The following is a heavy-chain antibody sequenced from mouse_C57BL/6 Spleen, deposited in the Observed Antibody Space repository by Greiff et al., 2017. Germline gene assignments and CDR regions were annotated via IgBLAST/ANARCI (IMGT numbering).Heavy chain of an antibody. CDR3: AAPYGNYEGAMDY. J-gene: IGHJ4*01. CDR2: IHPSDSDT. V-gene: IGHV1-74*01. CDR1: GYTFTSYW. D-gene: IGHD2-10*02. Sequence: QVQLKQPGAELVKPGASVKVSCKASGYTFTSYWMHWVKQRPGQGLEWIGRIHPSDSDTNYNQKFKGKATLTVDKSSSTAYMQLSSLTSEDSAVYYCAAPYGNYEGAMDYWGQGTSVTVSS.